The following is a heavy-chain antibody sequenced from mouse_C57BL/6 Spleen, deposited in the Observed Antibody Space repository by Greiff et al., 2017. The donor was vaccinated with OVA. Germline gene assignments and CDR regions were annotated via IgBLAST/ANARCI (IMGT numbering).Heavy chain of an antibody. CDR2: IDPSDSET. V-gene: IGHV1-52*01. D-gene: IGHD2-5*01. Sequence: VQLQQPGAELVRPGSSVKLSCKASGYTFTSYWMHWVKQRPIQGLEWIGNIDPSDSETHYNQKFKDKATLTVDKSSSTAYMQLSSLTSEDSAVYYCAREGAYYSNDYWGQGTTLTVSS. CDR3: AREGAYYSNDY. J-gene: IGHJ2*01. CDR1: GYTFTSYW.